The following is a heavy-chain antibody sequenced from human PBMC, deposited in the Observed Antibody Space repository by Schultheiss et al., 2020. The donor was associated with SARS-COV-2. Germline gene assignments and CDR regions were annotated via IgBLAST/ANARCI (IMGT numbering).Heavy chain of an antibody. Sequence: SQTLSLTCTVSGGSISSYYWSWIRQPPGKGLEWIGYIYYSGSTNYNPSLKSRVTISVDTSKNQFSLKLSAVTAADTAMYYCARVPYSSSWYGDYWGQGTLVTVSS. V-gene: IGHV4-59*08. D-gene: IGHD6-13*01. J-gene: IGHJ4*02. CDR3: ARVPYSSSWYGDY. CDR1: GGSISSYY. CDR2: IYYSGST.